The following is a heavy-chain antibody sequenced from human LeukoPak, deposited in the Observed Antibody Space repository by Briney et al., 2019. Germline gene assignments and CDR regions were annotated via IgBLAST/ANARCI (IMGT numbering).Heavy chain of an antibody. V-gene: IGHV3-23*01. Sequence: GESLRLSCAASGFTFSSYALTWVRQAPGKGLEWVSAVSGRGSSTYYADSVKGRFTISRDNSQNTLYLQMNSLRAEDTAVYFCARVLFYDFWSGPNDYWGQGTLVTVSS. D-gene: IGHD3-3*01. J-gene: IGHJ4*02. CDR3: ARVLFYDFWSGPNDY. CDR1: GFTFSSYA. CDR2: VSGRGSST.